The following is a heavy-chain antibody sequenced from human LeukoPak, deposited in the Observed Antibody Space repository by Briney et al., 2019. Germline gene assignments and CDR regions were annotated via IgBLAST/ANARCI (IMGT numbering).Heavy chain of an antibody. V-gene: IGHV4-59*01. J-gene: IGHJ3*02. Sequence: PSETLSLTCTVSGVSISSYYWSWVRQPPGKGLEWIGYIYYSGSTNYNPSLKSRVTISVDASKNQFSLKLSSVTAADTAVYYCARGVIAAAGYDAFDIWGQGTMVTVSS. CDR2: IYYSGST. D-gene: IGHD6-13*01. CDR3: ARGVIAAAGYDAFDI. CDR1: GVSISSYY.